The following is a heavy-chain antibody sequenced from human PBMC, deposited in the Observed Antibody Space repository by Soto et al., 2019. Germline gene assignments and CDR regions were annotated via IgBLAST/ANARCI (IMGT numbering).Heavy chain of an antibody. V-gene: IGHV2-5*02. Sequence: QLTLNESGPTLVEHTQTLTLTCTFSELSLSTSGVGVVWIRQPPGKSLEWLALIYWDDDKRYSPSLKSSLTITKVTSNNQVVLTMTNMYPVDTATYYCVHSHVLRCFGFDSWGQGTLVTVPS. CDR3: VHSHVLRCFGFDS. D-gene: IGHD2-15*01. J-gene: IGHJ4*02. CDR2: IYWDDDK. CDR1: ELSLSTSGVG.